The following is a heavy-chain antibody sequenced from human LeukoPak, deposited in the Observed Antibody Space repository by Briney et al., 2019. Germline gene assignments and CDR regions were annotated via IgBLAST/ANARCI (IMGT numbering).Heavy chain of an antibody. J-gene: IGHJ5*02. CDR2: IYYSGST. D-gene: IGHD3-10*01. CDR1: GGSISSYY. CDR3: ARGGDLLWFGELLTRGHWFDH. V-gene: IGHV4-59*01. Sequence: SETLSLTCTVSGGSISSYYWSWLRQPPGKGLEWIGYIYYSGSTNYNPSLKSRVTISVDTSKNQFSLKLSSVTAADTAVYYCARGGDLLWFGELLTRGHWFDHWGQGTLVTVSS.